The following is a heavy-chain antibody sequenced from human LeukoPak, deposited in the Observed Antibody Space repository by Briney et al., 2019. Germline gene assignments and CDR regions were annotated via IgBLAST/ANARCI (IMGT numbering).Heavy chain of an antibody. J-gene: IGHJ4*02. CDR1: GFTFTSYS. Sequence: GGSLRLSCAASGFTFTSYSMSWVRQAPGKGLEWVSGTSDRGDYAYYADSVKGRFTISRDNSKNTLYLQMNSLRAEDTALYFCAKKAQYNGNYPLDYWGQGTLVTVSS. D-gene: IGHD1-26*01. CDR3: AKKAQYNGNYPLDY. V-gene: IGHV3-23*01. CDR2: TSDRGDYA.